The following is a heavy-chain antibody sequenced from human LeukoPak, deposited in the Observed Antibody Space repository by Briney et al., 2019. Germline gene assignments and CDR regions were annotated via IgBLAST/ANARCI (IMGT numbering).Heavy chain of an antibody. CDR1: GFTFSSYA. D-gene: IGHD6-13*01. Sequence: GGSLRLSCAASGFTFSSYAMSWVRQAPGKGLEWVSAISGSGGSTYYADSVKGRFTISRDNSKNTLYLQMNSLRAEDTAVYYCAKDRRACWYCDDRDWGQETLVTVSS. V-gene: IGHV3-23*01. CDR3: AKDRRACWYCDDRD. CDR2: ISGSGGST. J-gene: IGHJ4*02.